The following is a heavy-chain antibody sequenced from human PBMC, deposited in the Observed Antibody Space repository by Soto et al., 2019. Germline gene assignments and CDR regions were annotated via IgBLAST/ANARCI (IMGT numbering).Heavy chain of an antibody. CDR3: ARDRIRTAAGPNWFDP. J-gene: IGHJ5*02. D-gene: IGHD6-13*01. V-gene: IGHV1-8*01. CDR2: MNPNSGNT. Sequence: QVQLVQSGAEVKKPGASVKVSCKASGYTFTSYDINWVRQATGQGLEWMGWMNPNSGNTGYAQKFQGRVTMTRNTSISTAYRELSRLRSEDTAVYYCARDRIRTAAGPNWFDPWGQGTLVTVSS. CDR1: GYTFTSYD.